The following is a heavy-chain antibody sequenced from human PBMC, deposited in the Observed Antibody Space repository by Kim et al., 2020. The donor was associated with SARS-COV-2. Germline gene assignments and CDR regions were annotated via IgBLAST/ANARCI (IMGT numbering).Heavy chain of an antibody. CDR3: ARDQC. V-gene: IGHV3-7*01. CDR2: DGREK. J-gene: IGHJ4*02. Sequence: DGREKSYVDCVTGRFTISRDNGKNSLYLQMNSLRAEDTAVYYCARDQCWGQGTLVTVSS.